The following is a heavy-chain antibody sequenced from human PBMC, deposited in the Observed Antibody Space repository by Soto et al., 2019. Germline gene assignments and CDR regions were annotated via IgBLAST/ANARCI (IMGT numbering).Heavy chain of an antibody. CDR1: GFTFSSYG. CDR3: AKDLYDYVWGPTFDY. CDR2: ISYDGRNK. D-gene: IGHD3-16*01. V-gene: IGHV3-30*18. J-gene: IGHJ4*02. Sequence: QVQLVESGGGVVQPGRSLRLSCAASGFTFSSYGMHWVRQAPGKGLEWVAVISYDGRNKYYADSVKGRFTISRDNSKNTLYLQMNSLRAEDTAVYYCAKDLYDYVWGPTFDYWGQGTLVTVSS.